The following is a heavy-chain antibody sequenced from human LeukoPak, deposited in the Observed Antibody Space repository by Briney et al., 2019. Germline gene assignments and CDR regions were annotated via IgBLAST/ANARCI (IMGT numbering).Heavy chain of an antibody. CDR2: INWNGGST. Sequence: GGSLRLSCAASGFTFDDYGMSWVGQAPGKGLEWVAGINWNGGSTGYADSVKGRFTISRDNAKNSLDLQMNSLRAEDTAVYYCAKTTAGHSSGRDPGWPVDYWGQGTLVTVSS. V-gene: IGHV3-20*04. CDR1: GFTFDDYG. D-gene: IGHD6-19*01. CDR3: AKTTAGHSSGRDPGWPVDY. J-gene: IGHJ4*02.